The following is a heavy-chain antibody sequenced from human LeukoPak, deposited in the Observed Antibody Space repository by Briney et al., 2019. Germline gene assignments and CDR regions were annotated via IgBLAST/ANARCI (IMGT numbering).Heavy chain of an antibody. CDR2: IIPIFGTA. CDR3: ASYTGAAIPLKYYYYYMDV. D-gene: IGHD2-2*02. Sequence: SVKVSCKASGGTFSSYAISWVRQAPGQGLEWMGGIIPIFGTANYAQKFQGRVTITADESTSTAYMELSSLRSEDTAVYYCASYTGAAIPLKYYYYYMDVWGKGTTVTVSS. CDR1: GGTFSSYA. J-gene: IGHJ6*03. V-gene: IGHV1-69*13.